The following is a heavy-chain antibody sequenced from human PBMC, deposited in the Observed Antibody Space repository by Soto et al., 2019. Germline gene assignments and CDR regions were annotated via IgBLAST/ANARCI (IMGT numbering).Heavy chain of an antibody. D-gene: IGHD3-16*01. CDR3: ARDTSWGTAEYFQH. V-gene: IGHV3-30-3*01. CDR1: GFTFSSYA. Sequence: QVQLVESGGGVVQPGRSLRLSCAASGFTFSSYAMHWVRQAPGKGLEWVAVISYDGSNKYYADSVKGRFTISRDNSKNTLYLQMNSLRAEDTAVYYCARDTSWGTAEYFQHWGQGTLVTVSS. J-gene: IGHJ1*01. CDR2: ISYDGSNK.